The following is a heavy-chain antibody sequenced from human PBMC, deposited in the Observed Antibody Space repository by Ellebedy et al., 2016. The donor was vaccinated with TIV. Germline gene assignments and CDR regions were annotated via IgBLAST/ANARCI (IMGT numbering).Heavy chain of an antibody. V-gene: IGHV3-23*01. CDR2: ISRDGADI. CDR3: ARDQLRCGGDCYSLPRYYFDY. Sequence: GESLKISCAASGFTFSSSAMSWVRQAPGTRLERVAAISRDGADIYYADSVKGRFTISRDNSKNTLYLQMNSLRAEDTAVYYCARDQLRCGGDCYSLPRYYFDYWGQGTLVTVSS. CDR1: GFTFSSSA. J-gene: IGHJ4*02. D-gene: IGHD2-21*02.